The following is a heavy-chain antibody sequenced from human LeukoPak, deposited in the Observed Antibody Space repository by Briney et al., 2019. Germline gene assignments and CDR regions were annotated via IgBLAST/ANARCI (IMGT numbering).Heavy chain of an antibody. CDR1: GGSISSYY. V-gene: IGHV4-59*08. Sequence: SETLSLACTVSGGSISSYYWSWIRQPPGKGLEWIGYIYYSGSTNYNPSLKSRVTISVDTSKNQFSLKLSSVTAADTAVYYCARQARDGYNPAWGQGTLVTVSS. CDR3: ARQARDGYNPA. CDR2: IYYSGST. J-gene: IGHJ5*02. D-gene: IGHD5-24*01.